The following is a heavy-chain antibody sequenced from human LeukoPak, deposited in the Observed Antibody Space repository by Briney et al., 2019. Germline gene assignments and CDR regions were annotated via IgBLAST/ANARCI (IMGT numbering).Heavy chain of an antibody. CDR3: ARGVSYYDSSGYYNEYFQH. CDR2: IYYSGST. CDR1: GGSISSYY. V-gene: IGHV4-59*08. J-gene: IGHJ1*01. D-gene: IGHD3-22*01. Sequence: SETLSLTCTVSGGSISSYYWSWIRQPPGKGLEWIGYIYYSGSTNYNPSLKSRVAISVDTSKNQFSLKLSSVTAADTAVYYCARGVSYYDSSGYYNEYFQHWGQGTLVTVSS.